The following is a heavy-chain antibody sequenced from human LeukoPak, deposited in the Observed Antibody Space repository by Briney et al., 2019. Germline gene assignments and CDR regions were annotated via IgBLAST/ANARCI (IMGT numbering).Heavy chain of an antibody. CDR3: ARDLDY. J-gene: IGHJ4*02. CDR1: GFTFSSYA. V-gene: IGHV3-30*04. CDR2: ISYDGSNK. Sequence: GGSLRLSCAASGFTFSSYAMHWVRQAPGKGLEWVAVISYDGSNKYYADSVKGRFTISRDNSKNTLYLQMNNLRAEDTAVYYCARDLDYWGQGTLVTVSS.